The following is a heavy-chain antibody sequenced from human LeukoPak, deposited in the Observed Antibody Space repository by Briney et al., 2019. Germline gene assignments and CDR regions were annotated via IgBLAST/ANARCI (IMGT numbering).Heavy chain of an antibody. V-gene: IGHV3-30*18. D-gene: IGHD3-3*01. CDR2: ISYDGSNK. Sequence: GRSLRLSCAASGFTFSSYGMHWVRQAPGKGLGWVAVISYDGSNKYYADSVKGRFTISRDNSKNTLYLQMNSLRAEDTAVYYCAKDYRITIFGVVIGYYYGMDVWGQGTTVTVSS. J-gene: IGHJ6*02. CDR1: GFTFSSYG. CDR3: AKDYRITIFGVVIGYYYGMDV.